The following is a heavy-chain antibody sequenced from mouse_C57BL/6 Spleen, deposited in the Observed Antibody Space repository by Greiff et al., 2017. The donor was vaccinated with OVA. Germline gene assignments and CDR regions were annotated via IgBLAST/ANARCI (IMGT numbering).Heavy chain of an antibody. CDR3: TTASSGFY. CDR1: GFNIKDDY. Sequence: EVKLQESGAELVRPGASVKLSCTASGFNIKDDYMHWVKQRPEQGLEWIGWIDPENGDTEYASKFQGKATITADTSSNTAYLQLSSLTSEDTAVYYCTTASSGFYWGQGTTLTVSS. D-gene: IGHD3-2*02. CDR2: IDPENGDT. V-gene: IGHV14-4*01. J-gene: IGHJ2*01.